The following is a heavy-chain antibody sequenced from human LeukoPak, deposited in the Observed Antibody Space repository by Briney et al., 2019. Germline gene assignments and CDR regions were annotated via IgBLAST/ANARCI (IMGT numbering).Heavy chain of an antibody. CDR3: VRRAGTYFDC. V-gene: IGHV4-59*01. CDR1: SGSMTGYY. J-gene: IGHJ4*02. D-gene: IGHD1-26*01. CDR2: IHYIGDT. Sequence: PSETLSLTCTVSSGSMTGYYWSWIPQPPGKELEYIGYIHYIGDTNYNPSLTSRATISLDTPKNQFSLRLSSVSAADTALYFIVRRAGTYFDCWGQGILVSVSS.